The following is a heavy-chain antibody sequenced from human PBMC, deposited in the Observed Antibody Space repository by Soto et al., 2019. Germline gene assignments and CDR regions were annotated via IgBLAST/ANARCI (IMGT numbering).Heavy chain of an antibody. J-gene: IGHJ4*02. CDR1: GFTFNTHW. CDR2: IYFDGITT. CDR3: ARGGAMGVDY. D-gene: IGHD1-26*01. Sequence: GGSLRLSCTASGFTFNTHWMHWVRQAPGKGLVWVSRIYFDGITTNYADFVKGRLTVSRDNAKNTVYLHVKTLRNEVTPGNNCARGGAMGVDYWGQGPLVTVXS. V-gene: IGHV3-74*01.